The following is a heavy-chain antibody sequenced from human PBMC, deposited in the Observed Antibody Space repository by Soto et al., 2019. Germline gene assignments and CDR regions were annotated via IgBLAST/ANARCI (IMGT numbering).Heavy chain of an antibody. Sequence: GGSLRLSCAASGFTFSDHYMDWVRQAPGKGLEWVGRTRNKAASYTTEYAASVKGRFTISRDDSKNSLYLQMNSLKTEDTAVNYCARSTTSRTPEAFDIWGQGTMVTVSS. V-gene: IGHV3-72*01. J-gene: IGHJ3*02. CDR3: ARSTTSRTPEAFDI. CDR2: TRNKAASYTT. D-gene: IGHD4-17*01. CDR1: GFTFSDHY.